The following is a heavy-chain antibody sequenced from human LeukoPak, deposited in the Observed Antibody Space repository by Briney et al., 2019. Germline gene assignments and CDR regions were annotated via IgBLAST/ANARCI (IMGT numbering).Heavy chain of an antibody. D-gene: IGHD3-22*01. CDR1: GGSVGSSSYF. CDR3: ARVEDYYDSSGSYYYYYGMDV. Sequence: SETLSLTCTVSGGSVGSSSYFWSWIRQPPGKGLEWIGYIYYSGSTNYNPSLKSRVAISVDTSKNQFSLKLSSVTAADTAVYYCARVEDYYDSSGSYYYYYGMDVWGQGTTVTVSS. CDR2: IYYSGST. V-gene: IGHV4-61*01. J-gene: IGHJ6*02.